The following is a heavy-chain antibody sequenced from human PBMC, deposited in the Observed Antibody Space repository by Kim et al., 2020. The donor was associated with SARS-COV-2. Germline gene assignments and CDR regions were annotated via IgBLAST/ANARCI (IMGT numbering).Heavy chain of an antibody. CDR2: INHSGST. CDR3: ARGAPYYYGSGRGGWFDP. Sequence: SETLSLTCAVYGGSFSGYYWSWIRQPPGKGLEWIGEINHSGSTNYNPSLKSRVTISVDTSKNQFSLKLSSVTAADTAVYYCARGAPYYYGSGRGGWFDPWGQGTLVTVSS. D-gene: IGHD3-10*01. CDR1: GGSFSGYY. V-gene: IGHV4-34*01. J-gene: IGHJ5*02.